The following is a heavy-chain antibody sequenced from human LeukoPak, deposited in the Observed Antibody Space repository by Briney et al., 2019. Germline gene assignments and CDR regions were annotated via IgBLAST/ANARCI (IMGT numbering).Heavy chain of an antibody. V-gene: IGHV3-23*01. J-gene: IGHJ4*02. CDR2: ISGSGGTT. Sequence: SGGSLRLSCAASGFTFSSYAMSWIRQAPGKGLEWVSAISGSGGTTYYADSVEGRFTISRDNSKNTLYLQMNSLRAEDTAVYYCAKRQYSSGWYNFDYWGQGTLVTVSS. CDR1: GFTFSSYA. CDR3: AKRQYSSGWYNFDY. D-gene: IGHD6-19*01.